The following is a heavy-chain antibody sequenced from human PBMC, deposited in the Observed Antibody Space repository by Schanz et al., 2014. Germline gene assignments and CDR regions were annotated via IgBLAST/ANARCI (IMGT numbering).Heavy chain of an antibody. V-gene: IGHV3-53*01. J-gene: IGHJ4*02. CDR3: ARGFDCWDR. D-gene: IGHD3-3*01. CDR1: GFIVSSTY. Sequence: EVQLVESGGGLIQPGGSQRLSCAASGFIVSSTYMTWVRQAPGKGLEWVSIIYSGVSTYYADSVKGRFTISRDNSKNTVYLQMNSLRGEDTGMYYCARGFDCWDRWGQGTLVIVSS. CDR2: IYSGVST.